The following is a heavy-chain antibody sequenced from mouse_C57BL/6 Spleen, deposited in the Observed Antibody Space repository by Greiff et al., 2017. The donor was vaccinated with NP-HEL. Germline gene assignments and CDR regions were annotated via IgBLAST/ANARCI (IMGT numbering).Heavy chain of an antibody. CDR2: IYPGSGST. CDR1: GYTFTSYW. J-gene: IGHJ3*01. D-gene: IGHD2-4*01. V-gene: IGHV1-55*01. Sequence: QVQLQQPGAELVKPGASVKMSCKASGYTFTSYWITWVKQRPGQGLEWIGDIYPGSGSTNYNEKFKSKATLTVDTSSSTAYLQLSSLTSEDSAVYCCARVYYDDDGGFAYWGQGTLVTVSA. CDR3: ARVYYDDDGGFAY.